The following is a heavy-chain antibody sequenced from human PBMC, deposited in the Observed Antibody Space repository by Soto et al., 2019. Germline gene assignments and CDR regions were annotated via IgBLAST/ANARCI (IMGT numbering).Heavy chain of an antibody. V-gene: IGHV4-59*01. CDR2: VYNSGST. D-gene: IGHD6-13*01. CDR1: GGSFSCYY. CDR3: ARYRREAVAGYTLDN. Sequence: XGTLSLTCTVSGGSFSCYYWTWIRQPPGKGLEWIGYVYNSGSTNYNPSLKSRVTISEDTSKSQFSLKVNSMTAADTAVYYCARYRREAVAGYTLDNWGQGILVTVSS. J-gene: IGHJ4*02.